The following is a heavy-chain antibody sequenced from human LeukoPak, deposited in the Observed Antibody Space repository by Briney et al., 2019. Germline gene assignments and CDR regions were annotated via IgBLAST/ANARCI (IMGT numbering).Heavy chain of an antibody. CDR3: ARQDSRAFDY. D-gene: IGHD2-21*01. Sequence: GESLKISCKGSGYKFGNYWIAWVRQMPGEGLEWMGIIYPGDSDTRYRPSFQGQVTISADQSISTAYLQWSSLKASDTAMYYCARQDSRAFDYWGQGTLVTVSS. V-gene: IGHV5-51*01. CDR1: GYKFGNYW. CDR2: IYPGDSDT. J-gene: IGHJ4*02.